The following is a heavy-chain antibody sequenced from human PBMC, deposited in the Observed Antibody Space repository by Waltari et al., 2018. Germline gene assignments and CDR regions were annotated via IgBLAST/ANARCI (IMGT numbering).Heavy chain of an antibody. D-gene: IGHD5-18*01. V-gene: IGHV1-2*02. J-gene: IGHJ4*02. Sequence: QVQLVQSGAEVKKPGDSVRVSCKPSGYTFTDYYVHWVRQAPGQGLEWMGWINPKRGTTKYAQKFQGGVTITRDTSINTAYMELGRLKADDTAVYYCVRDVGVDTAVDHFDYWGQGTLVTVSS. CDR1: GYTFTDYY. CDR3: VRDVGVDTAVDHFDY. CDR2: INPKRGTT.